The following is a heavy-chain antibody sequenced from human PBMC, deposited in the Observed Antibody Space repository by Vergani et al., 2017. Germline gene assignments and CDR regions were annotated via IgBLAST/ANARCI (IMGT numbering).Heavy chain of an antibody. D-gene: IGHD2-2*02. CDR3: AEVVPAAIAAEFYYFYYYMDV. Sequence: EVQLVESGGGLVKPGGSLRLSCAASGFTFSSYSMNWVRQAPGKGLEWVSSISSSSSYIYYADSVKGRFTISRDNAKNSLYLQMNSLRAEDTAVYYCAEVVPAAIAAEFYYFYYYMDVWGKGTTVTVSS. J-gene: IGHJ6*03. V-gene: IGHV3-21*01. CDR1: GFTFSSYS. CDR2: ISSSSSYI.